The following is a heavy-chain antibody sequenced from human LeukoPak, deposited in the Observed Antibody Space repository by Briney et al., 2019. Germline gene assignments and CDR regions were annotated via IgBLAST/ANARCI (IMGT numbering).Heavy chain of an antibody. D-gene: IGHD3-22*01. Sequence: PSETLSLTCTVSGGSISTSGYYWGWIRQPPGKGLEYFATIDSSGTVYYNPALQSRVTISADTSKNQFSLKLSSVTAADTAVYYCARHPSGYYKYVDLWGRGTLVTVSS. V-gene: IGHV4-39*07. CDR3: ARHPSGYYKYVDL. J-gene: IGHJ2*01. CDR1: GGSISTSGYY. CDR2: IDSSGTV.